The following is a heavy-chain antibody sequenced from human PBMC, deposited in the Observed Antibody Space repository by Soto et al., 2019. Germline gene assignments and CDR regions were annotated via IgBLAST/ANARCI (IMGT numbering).Heavy chain of an antibody. Sequence: PGGSLRLSCAASGFTFSSYAMSWVRQAPGKGLEWVSAISGSGGSTYYADSVKGRFTISRDNSKNTLYLQMNSLRAEDTAVYYCAKVIVVVAATPADWFDPWGQGTLVTSPQ. CDR2: ISGSGGST. D-gene: IGHD2-15*01. CDR3: AKVIVVVAATPADWFDP. CDR1: GFTFSSYA. V-gene: IGHV3-23*01. J-gene: IGHJ5*02.